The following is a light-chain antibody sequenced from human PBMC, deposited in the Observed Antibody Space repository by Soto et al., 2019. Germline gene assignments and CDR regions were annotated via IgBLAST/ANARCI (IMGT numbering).Light chain of an antibody. Sequence: EIVLTQSPATLSLSPGERATLSCRASQSVSSYLAWYQQKPGQAPRLLIYDASNRATGIPARFSGSGSGTDFTLTMSSLEAEDFAVYYCQQRSNWPFSLTFGGGTKVEIK. CDR3: QQRSNWPFSLT. J-gene: IGKJ4*01. CDR1: QSVSSY. CDR2: DAS. V-gene: IGKV3-11*01.